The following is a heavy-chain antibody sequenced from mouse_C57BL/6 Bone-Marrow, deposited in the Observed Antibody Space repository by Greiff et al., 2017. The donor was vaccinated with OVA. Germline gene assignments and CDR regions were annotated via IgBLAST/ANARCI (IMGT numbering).Heavy chain of an antibody. V-gene: IGHV1-19*01. CDR1: GYTFTDYY. Sequence: VQLQQSGPVLVKPGASVKMSCKASGYTFTDYYMNWVKQSHGKSLEWIGVINPYNGGTSYNQKFKGKATLTVEKSSSTAYMELNSLTSEDSAVDYCATYYGSSLFAYWGQGTLVTVSA. J-gene: IGHJ3*01. CDR3: ATYYGSSLFAY. CDR2: INPYNGGT. D-gene: IGHD1-1*01.